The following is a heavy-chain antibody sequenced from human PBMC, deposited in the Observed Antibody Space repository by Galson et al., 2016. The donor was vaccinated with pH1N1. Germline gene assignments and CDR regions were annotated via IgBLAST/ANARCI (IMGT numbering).Heavy chain of an antibody. CDR3: ARGYPGFSYYGMDV. Sequence: SLRLSCAASGFTFSRHAMHWVRQAPGKGLEWVSVIYSGGNTYYTDSVKGRFTISRDSSKNTLYLQMNSLRPEDTAVYYCARGYPGFSYYGMDVWGQGTTVTVSS. J-gene: IGHJ6*02. CDR1: GFTFSRHA. D-gene: IGHD2-15*01. CDR2: IYSGGNT. V-gene: IGHV3-53*01.